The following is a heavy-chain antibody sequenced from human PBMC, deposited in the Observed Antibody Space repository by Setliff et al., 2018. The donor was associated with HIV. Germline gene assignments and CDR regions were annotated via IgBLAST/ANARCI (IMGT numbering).Heavy chain of an antibody. Sequence: ASVXVSCKASQNSFSDDYMNWVRQAPGQRPEWMGWIRLPRGGTKYAQKFQGRVSLTWDTSISIGYMELRRLRSDDTAIYYCVTSPGSFLAQDATEAGDAWGQGSLVTVSS. D-gene: IGHD6-13*01. V-gene: IGHV1-2*02. CDR3: VTSPGSFLAQDATEAGDA. CDR2: IRLPRGGT. CDR1: QNSFSDDY. J-gene: IGHJ5*02.